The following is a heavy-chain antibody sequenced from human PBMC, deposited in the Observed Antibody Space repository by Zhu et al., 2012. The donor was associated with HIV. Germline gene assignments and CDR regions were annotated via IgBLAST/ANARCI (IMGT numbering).Heavy chain of an antibody. D-gene: IGHD6-13*01. Sequence: QVQLQESGPGLVKPSETLSLTCTVSGGSISSYYWSWIRQPPGKGLEWIGYIYYSGSTNYNPSLKSRVTISVDTSKNQFSLKLSSVTAADTAVYYCARDPKYSSSWYVGAFDIWGQGTMVTVSS. V-gene: IGHV4-59*01. CDR3: ARDPKYSSSWYVGAFDI. J-gene: IGHJ3*02. CDR2: IYYSGST. CDR1: GGSISSYY.